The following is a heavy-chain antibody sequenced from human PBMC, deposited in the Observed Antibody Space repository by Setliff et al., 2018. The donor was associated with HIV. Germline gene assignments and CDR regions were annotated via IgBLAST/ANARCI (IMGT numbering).Heavy chain of an antibody. CDR2: IYSNGNT. D-gene: IGHD5-12*01. CDR3: ARGDGYRGNDAYYDSGMDV. CDR1: GGSISSRSYY. J-gene: IGHJ6*02. V-gene: IGHV4-61*02. Sequence: SETLSLTCTVSGGSISSRSYYWSWLRQPAGKGLEWIGRIYSNGNTDYNPSLKSRVTISEDTSKNQFSLKVNSVTAADTAMYYCARGDGYRGNDAYYDSGMDVWGQGITVTVSS.